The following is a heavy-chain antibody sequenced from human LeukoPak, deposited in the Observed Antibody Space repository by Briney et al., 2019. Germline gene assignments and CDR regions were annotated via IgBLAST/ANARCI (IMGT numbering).Heavy chain of an antibody. J-gene: IGHJ4*02. V-gene: IGHV3-74*01. CDR1: GFTFSRYW. Sequence: GGSLRLSCAASGFTFSRYWMHWVRQAPGKGLVWVSRINNDGSSTPYADSVKGRFTISRDNAKNTLYLQMNSRRAEDTAVYYCARSNHGCHDYWGQGTLVTVSS. D-gene: IGHD1-14*01. CDR2: INNDGSST. CDR3: ARSNHGCHDY.